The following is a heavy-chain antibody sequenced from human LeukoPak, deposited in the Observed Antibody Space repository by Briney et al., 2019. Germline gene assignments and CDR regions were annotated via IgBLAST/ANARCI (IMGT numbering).Heavy chain of an antibody. D-gene: IGHD4-17*01. Sequence: ASVKVPCKASGYTFTTYNIHWVRQAPGQGLEWMGIIYPSGCSTSYAQKFQGRVTLTRYMSTRTVYMELSSLRSEDTAVYYCARDCGDYLHFDYRGQGTLVTVSS. CDR3: ARDCGDYLHFDY. CDR1: GYTFTTYN. V-gene: IGHV1-46*01. CDR2: IYPSGCST. J-gene: IGHJ4*02.